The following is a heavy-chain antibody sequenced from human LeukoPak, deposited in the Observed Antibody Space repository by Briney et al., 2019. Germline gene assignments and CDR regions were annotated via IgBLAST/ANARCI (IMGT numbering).Heavy chain of an antibody. CDR2: IWFDGSNI. J-gene: IGHJ4*02. Sequence: PGGTLRLSCVASGFTFSNYGMNWVRQAPGKGLEWVAIIWFDGSNIAYAESVKARFPISRENSKNTLCLQMNSLRAEDTAVYYCSRDHGDYSFDYWGQGTLFTVSS. CDR3: SRDHGDYSFDY. V-gene: IGHV3-33*01. CDR1: GFTFSNYG. D-gene: IGHD3-10*01.